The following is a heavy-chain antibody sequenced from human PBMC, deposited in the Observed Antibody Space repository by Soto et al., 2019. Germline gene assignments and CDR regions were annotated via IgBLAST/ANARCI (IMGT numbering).Heavy chain of an antibody. V-gene: IGHV3-53*02. J-gene: IGHJ4*02. CDR3: ARERVAVGMWCGYLSD. D-gene: IGHD3-3*01. Sequence: EVQLVETGGGLIQPGESLRLSCAASGFTVSSNYLSWVRQAPGKGLEWVSIVYPSGGTYFADSVKGRFTMSRDISKNTVYLQLNTLRGEDTAVYYCARERVAVGMWCGYLSDWGQGTLVTVSS. CDR2: VYPSGGT. CDR1: GFTVSSNY.